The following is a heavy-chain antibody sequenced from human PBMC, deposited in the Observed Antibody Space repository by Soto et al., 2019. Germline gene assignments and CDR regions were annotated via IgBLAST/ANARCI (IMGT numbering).Heavy chain of an antibody. J-gene: IGHJ6*02. Sequence: SETLSLTFSLSGCAIRSSSYYRRWIRQPPGKGLEWIGSIYYSGSTYYNPSLKSRVTISVDTSKNQFYLKLSAVTAADTAVYYCACIFSGGYGYGFYYYGMDVWGQGTTVT. D-gene: IGHD5-18*01. CDR3: ACIFSGGYGYGFYYYGMDV. CDR1: GCAIRSSSYY. CDR2: IYYSGST. V-gene: IGHV4-39*01.